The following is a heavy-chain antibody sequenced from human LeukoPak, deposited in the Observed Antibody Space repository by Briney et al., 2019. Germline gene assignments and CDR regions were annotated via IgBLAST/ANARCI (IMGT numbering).Heavy chain of an antibody. D-gene: IGHD5-12*01. CDR3: ARHTRPGYSGYENAFGI. Sequence: SETLSLTCTVSGGSISSYYWNWIRQPPGKGLEWIGYIYYSGSTNYNPSLKSRVTISGDTSKNQFSLKLTSVTAADTAVYYCARHTRPGYSGYENAFGIWGQGTMVTVSS. V-gene: IGHV4-59*08. CDR2: IYYSGST. J-gene: IGHJ3*02. CDR1: GGSISSYY.